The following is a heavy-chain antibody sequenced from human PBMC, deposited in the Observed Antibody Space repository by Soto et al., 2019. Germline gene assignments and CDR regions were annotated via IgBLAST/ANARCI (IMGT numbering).Heavy chain of an antibody. CDR1: GYTFTSYD. Sequence: ASVKVSCKASGYTFTSYDINWVRQATGQGLEWMGWMNPNSGNTGYAQKFQGRVTMTRNTSISTAYMELSSLRSEDTAVYYCAREGGYSYGYSYYYGMDVWGQGTTVTVSS. J-gene: IGHJ6*02. D-gene: IGHD5-18*01. CDR2: MNPNSGNT. CDR3: AREGGYSYGYSYYYGMDV. V-gene: IGHV1-8*01.